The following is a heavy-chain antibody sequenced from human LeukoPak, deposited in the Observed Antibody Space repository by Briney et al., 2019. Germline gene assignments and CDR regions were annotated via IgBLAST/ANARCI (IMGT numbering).Heavy chain of an antibody. CDR3: AKVAGDYVWGSYRSMYYFDY. D-gene: IGHD3-16*02. Sequence: GGSLRLSCAASGFTFSCYAMSWVRQAPGKGLEWVSAISGSGGSTYYADSVKGRFTISRDNSKNTLYLQMNSLRAEDTAVYYCAKVAGDYVWGSYRSMYYFDYWGQGTLVTVSS. CDR1: GFTFSCYA. CDR2: ISGSGGST. V-gene: IGHV3-23*01. J-gene: IGHJ4*02.